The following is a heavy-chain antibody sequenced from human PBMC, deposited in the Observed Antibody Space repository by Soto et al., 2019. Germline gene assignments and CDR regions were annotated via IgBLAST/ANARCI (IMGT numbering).Heavy chain of an antibody. V-gene: IGHV4-61*01. CDR2: IYYSGST. CDR3: AIGLEGWSQGRYYYGMVV. Sequence: QVQLQESGPGLVKPSETLSLTCTVSGGSVSSGSYYWSWIRQPPGKGLEWIGDIYYSGSTNYNPSPTSRVTIPGATSKYQFSLKLSSVTAADTVGSYCAIGLEGWSQGRYYYGMVVWCPGTTVTVSS. CDR1: GGSVSSGSYY. D-gene: IGHD6-19*01. J-gene: IGHJ6*02.